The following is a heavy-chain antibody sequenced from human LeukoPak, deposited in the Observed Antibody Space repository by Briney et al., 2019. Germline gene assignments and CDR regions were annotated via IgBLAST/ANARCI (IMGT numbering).Heavy chain of an antibody. CDR3: ARDDSSSGYSYGYRLDY. V-gene: IGHV1-46*01. CDR2: INPSGGST. D-gene: IGHD5-18*01. J-gene: IGHJ4*02. Sequence: GASVKVSCKASGYTFTSYYTHWVRQAPGQGLEWMGIINPSGGSTSYAQKFQGRVTMTRDTSTSTVYMELSSLRSEDTAVYYCARDDSSSGYSYGYRLDYWGQGTLVTVSS. CDR1: GYTFTSYY.